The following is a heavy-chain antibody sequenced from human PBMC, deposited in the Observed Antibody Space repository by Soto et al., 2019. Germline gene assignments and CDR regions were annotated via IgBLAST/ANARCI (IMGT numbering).Heavy chain of an antibody. CDR3: AANYYDSSGLDY. Sequence: SETLSLTCAVSGGSISSSNWWSWVRQPPGKGLEWIGEIYHSGSTNYNPSLKSRVTISVDKSKNQFSLKLSSVTAADTAVYYCAANYYDSSGLDYWGQGTLVTVSS. CDR1: GGSISSSNW. J-gene: IGHJ4*02. V-gene: IGHV4-4*02. CDR2: IYHSGST. D-gene: IGHD3-22*01.